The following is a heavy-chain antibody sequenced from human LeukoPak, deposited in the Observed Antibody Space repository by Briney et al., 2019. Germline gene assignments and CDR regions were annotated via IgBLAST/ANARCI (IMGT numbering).Heavy chain of an antibody. CDR2: ISGSGGST. Sequence: GGSLRLSCAASGFTFSSYGMSWVRQAPGKGLEWVSAISGSGGSTYYADSVKGRFTISRDNSKNTLYLQMNSLRAEDTAVYYCARDGPGGPGVPDYGSGSYSGYYYYYYMDVWGKGTTVTISS. CDR1: GFTFSSYG. J-gene: IGHJ6*03. D-gene: IGHD3-10*01. CDR3: ARDGPGGPGVPDYGSGSYSGYYYYYYMDV. V-gene: IGHV3-23*01.